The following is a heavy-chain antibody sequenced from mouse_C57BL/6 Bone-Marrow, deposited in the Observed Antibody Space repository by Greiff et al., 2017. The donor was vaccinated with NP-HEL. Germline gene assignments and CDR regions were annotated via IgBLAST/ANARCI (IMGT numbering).Heavy chain of an antibody. V-gene: IGHV5-4*03. J-gene: IGHJ2*01. CDR3: ARETGWDDY. Sequence: EVKLVESGGGLVKPGGSLKLSCAASGFTFSSYAMSWVRQTPEKRLEWVATISDGGSYTYYPDNVKGRFTLSRDNAKNNLYLQMSHLKSEDTAMYYCARETGWDDYWGQGTTLTVSS. D-gene: IGHD4-1*01. CDR2: ISDGGSYT. CDR1: GFTFSSYA.